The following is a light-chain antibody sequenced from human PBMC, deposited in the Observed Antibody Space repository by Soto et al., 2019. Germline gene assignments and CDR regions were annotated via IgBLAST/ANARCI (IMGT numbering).Light chain of an antibody. CDR2: EVS. CDR1: SSDVGGYNY. CDR3: SSYTSSSTYV. J-gene: IGLJ1*01. V-gene: IGLV2-14*01. Sequence: QSVLTQPASVSGSPGQSITISCTGTSSDVGGYNYVSWYQQHPGKAPKLMIYEVSNRPSGVSNRFSGSKSGNTASLTISGRQAEDEADYYCSSYTSSSTYVFXTGTKVTVL.